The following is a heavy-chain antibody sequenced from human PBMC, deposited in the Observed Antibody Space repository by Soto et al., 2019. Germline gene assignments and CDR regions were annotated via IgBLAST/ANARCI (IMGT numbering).Heavy chain of an antibody. CDR3: AKCDIVVVTGPLDY. CDR1: GFTFSSYA. Sequence: GGSLRLSCAASGFTFSSYAMSWVRQAPGKGLEWVSAISGSGGSTYYADSVKGRFTISRDNSKNTLYLQMNSLRAEDTAVYYCAKCDIVVVTGPLDYWGQGTLVTVS. V-gene: IGHV3-23*01. CDR2: ISGSGGST. D-gene: IGHD2-21*02. J-gene: IGHJ4*02.